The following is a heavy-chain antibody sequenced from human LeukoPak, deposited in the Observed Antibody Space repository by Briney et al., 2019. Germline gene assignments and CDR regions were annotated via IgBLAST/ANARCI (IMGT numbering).Heavy chain of an antibody. D-gene: IGHD3-3*02. CDR3: AKHFPAGAFDI. Sequence: GGSLRLSCAASGFTFSSYSMNWVRQAPGKGLEWVSSISSSSSYIYYADSVKGRFTISRDNAKNSLYLQMNSLRVEGTAIYYCAKHFPAGAFDIWGQGTMVTVSS. CDR1: GFTFSSYS. CDR2: ISSSSSYI. J-gene: IGHJ3*02. V-gene: IGHV3-21*01.